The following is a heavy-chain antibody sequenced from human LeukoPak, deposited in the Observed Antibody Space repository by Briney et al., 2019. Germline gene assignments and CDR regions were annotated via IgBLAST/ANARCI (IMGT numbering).Heavy chain of an antibody. D-gene: IGHD3-3*01. V-gene: IGHV4-39*01. CDR3: ASIANHDFWRYYFDY. CDR1: GGSISISSYY. J-gene: IGHJ4*02. CDR2: IYYSGST. Sequence: SETLSLTCTVSGGSISISSYYWGWIRQPPGKGLEWIGSIYYSGSTYYNPPLKSRVTISVDTSKNQFSLKLSSVTAADTAVYYCASIANHDFWRYYFDYWGQGTLVTVSS.